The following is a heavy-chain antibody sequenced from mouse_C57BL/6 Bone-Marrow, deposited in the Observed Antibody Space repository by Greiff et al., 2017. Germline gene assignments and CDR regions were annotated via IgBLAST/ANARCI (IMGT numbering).Heavy chain of an antibody. D-gene: IGHD2-2*01. CDR3: ARVRGYGFAY. V-gene: IGHV5-4*03. Sequence: EVKLVESGGGLVKPGGSLKLSCAASGFTFSSYAMSWVRQTPEKRLEWVATISDGGSYTYYPDNVKGRFTISRDNAKNNLYLQMGHLKSEDTAMYYCARVRGYGFAYWGQGTLVTVSA. CDR2: ISDGGSYT. CDR1: GFTFSSYA. J-gene: IGHJ3*01.